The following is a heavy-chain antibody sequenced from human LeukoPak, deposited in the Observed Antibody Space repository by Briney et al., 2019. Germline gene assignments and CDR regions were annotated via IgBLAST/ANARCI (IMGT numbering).Heavy chain of an antibody. Sequence: GSLRLSCAASGFTFSTYAMNWVRQAPAKGLEWVSTIGGGGPTTDYADSVKDRFTISRDNSKNTLYLQMNSLRAEDTAVYFCARGFLGGTDQYFDSWGEGTLVTVSS. J-gene: IGHJ4*02. CDR3: ARGFLGGTDQYFDS. V-gene: IGHV3-23*01. CDR2: IGGGGPTT. CDR1: GFTFSTYA. D-gene: IGHD6-19*01.